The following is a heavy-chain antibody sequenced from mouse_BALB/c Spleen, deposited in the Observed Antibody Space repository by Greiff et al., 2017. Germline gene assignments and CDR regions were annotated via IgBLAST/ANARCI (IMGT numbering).Heavy chain of an antibody. Sequence: EVKVVESGGGLVQPGGSRKLSCAASGFTFSSFGMHWVRQAPEKGLEWVAYISSGSSTIYYADTVKGRFTISRDNPKNTLFLQMTSLRSEDTAMYYCARGITTVVDDYFDYWGQGTTLTVSS. V-gene: IGHV5-17*02. CDR1: GFTFSSFG. J-gene: IGHJ2*01. D-gene: IGHD1-1*01. CDR2: ISSGSSTI. CDR3: ARGITTVVDDYFDY.